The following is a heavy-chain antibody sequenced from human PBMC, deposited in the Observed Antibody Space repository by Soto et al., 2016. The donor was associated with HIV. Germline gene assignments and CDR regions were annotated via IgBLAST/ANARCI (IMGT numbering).Heavy chain of an antibody. J-gene: IGHJ4*01. D-gene: IGHD3-16*02. CDR1: GGTFSSYV. Sequence: QVQLVQSGAEVKKPGSSVKVSCKASGGTFSSYVLSWVRQAPGQGLEWMGGIIPTFGTPNYAQKFQGRITITADASTNTAYMELSSLRFEDTAVYYCASSLRYKLTWSXGGGYFEYWGHGTLVTVSS. V-gene: IGHV1-69*13. CDR2: IIPTFGTP. CDR3: ASSLRYKLTWSXGGGYFEY.